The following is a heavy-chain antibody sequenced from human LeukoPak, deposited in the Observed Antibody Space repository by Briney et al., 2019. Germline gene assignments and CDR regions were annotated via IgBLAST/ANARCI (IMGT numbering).Heavy chain of an antibody. CDR1: GFTFRLFG. V-gene: IGHV3-30*02. CDR3: AKVKTDILMPDS. Sequence: PGGSLRLSCVASGFTFRLFGMHWVRQAPGKGLEWVSFIRFDGSNTYHADSVKGRFTISRDNSKNTLYLQMNSLTSADTAVYYCAKVKTDILMPDSWGQGTLVTVSS. D-gene: IGHD2-21*02. J-gene: IGHJ4*02. CDR2: IRFDGSNT.